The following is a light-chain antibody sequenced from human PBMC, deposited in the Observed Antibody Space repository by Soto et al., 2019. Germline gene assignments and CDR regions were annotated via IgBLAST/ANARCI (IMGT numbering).Light chain of an antibody. J-gene: IGKJ3*01. CDR2: DAS. CDR3: QQRSNWPPG. CDR1: QSVSSY. Sequence: EIVLTQSPATLSLSPGERATLSCRASQSVSSYLAWYQQKPGQAPRLLIYDASNRATGIPARFSGCGSGTDFTLTISSLEPEDFAVYYCQQRSNWPPGFGPGTKVDIK. V-gene: IGKV3-11*01.